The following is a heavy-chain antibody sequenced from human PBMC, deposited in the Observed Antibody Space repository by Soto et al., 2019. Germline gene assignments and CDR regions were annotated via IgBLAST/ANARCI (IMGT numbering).Heavy chain of an antibody. D-gene: IGHD3-22*01. CDR1: GGTFSSYA. CDR3: ARDPRVTYYYDSSGSNNWFDP. CDR2: IIPIFGTA. J-gene: IGHJ5*02. Sequence: SVKVSCKASGGTFSSYAISWVRQAPGQGLEWMGGIIPIFGTANYAQKFQGRVTITADKSTSTAHMELSSLRSEDTAVYYCARDPRVTYYYDSSGSNNWFDPWGQGTLVTVSS. V-gene: IGHV1-69*06.